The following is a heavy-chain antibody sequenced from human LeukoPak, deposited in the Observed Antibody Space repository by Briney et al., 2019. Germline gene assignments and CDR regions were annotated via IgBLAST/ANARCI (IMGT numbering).Heavy chain of an antibody. CDR3: AKSRADVQDFDY. CDR2: ISSSGSTI. Sequence: GGSLRLSCAASGFTFSDYYMSWIRQAPGKGLEWVSYISSSGSTIYYADSVKGRFTISRDNAKNSLYLQMNSLRAEDTAVYYCAKSRADVQDFDYWGQGTLVTVSS. V-gene: IGHV3-11*04. CDR1: GFTFSDYY. J-gene: IGHJ4*02. D-gene: IGHD1-1*01.